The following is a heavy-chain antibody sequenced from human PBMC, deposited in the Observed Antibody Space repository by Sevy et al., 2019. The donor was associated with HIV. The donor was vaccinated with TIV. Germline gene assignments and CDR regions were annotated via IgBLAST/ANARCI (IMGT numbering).Heavy chain of an antibody. D-gene: IGHD6-19*01. V-gene: IGHV4-59*13. CDR2: IYYSGST. J-gene: IGHJ6*02. CDR3: ARDREWLAEDYGMDV. CDR1: GGSISSYY. Sequence: LSLTCTVSGGSISSYYWSWIRQPPGKGLEWIGYIYYSGSTNYNPSLKSRVTISVDTSKNQFSLKLGSVTAADTAVYYCARDREWLAEDYGMDVWGQGTTVTVSS.